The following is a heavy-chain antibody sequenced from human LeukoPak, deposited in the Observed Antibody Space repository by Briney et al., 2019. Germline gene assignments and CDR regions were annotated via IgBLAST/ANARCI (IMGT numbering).Heavy chain of an antibody. V-gene: IGHV4-34*01. D-gene: IGHD4-17*01. J-gene: IGHJ4*02. CDR3: ARTKLNYGDYDPSFDY. CDR1: NGSFSGYY. Sequence: SETLSLTCGVYNGSFSGYYWSWIRQTPGKGLEWIGEINQSGSTKYNPSLKSRVTISIDTSKNQFSLKLSSVTAADTAVYYCARTKLNYGDYDPSFDYWGQGTLVTVSS. CDR2: INQSGST.